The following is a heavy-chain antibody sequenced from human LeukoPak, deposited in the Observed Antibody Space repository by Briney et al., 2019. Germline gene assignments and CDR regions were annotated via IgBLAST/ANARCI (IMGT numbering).Heavy chain of an antibody. V-gene: IGHV1-18*01. CDR2: ISAYNGDT. D-gene: IGHD3-22*01. CDR3: AREHDNKVRYYNGMDV. CDR1: GFTFTKHG. J-gene: IGHJ6*02. Sequence: ASVKVSCKISGFTFTKHGISWVRQAPGQGLEWMGWISAYNGDTCYAQKFRGRLTMTTDTSTSTAYMDLWSLRSDDTAVYYCAREHDNKVRYYNGMDVWGQGTTVTVSS.